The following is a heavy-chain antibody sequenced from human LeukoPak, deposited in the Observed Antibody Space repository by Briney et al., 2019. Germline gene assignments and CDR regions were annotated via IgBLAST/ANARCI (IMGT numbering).Heavy chain of an antibody. Sequence: PGGSLRLSCAASGFTFSSYAMSWVRQAPGKGLEWVSATSGSGGSTYYADSVKGRFTISRDNSKNTLYLQMNSLRAEDTAVYYCARDLGIEQLGPNWFDPWGQGTLVTVSS. CDR1: GFTFSSYA. CDR3: ARDLGIEQLGPNWFDP. D-gene: IGHD6-6*01. J-gene: IGHJ5*02. CDR2: TSGSGGST. V-gene: IGHV3-23*01.